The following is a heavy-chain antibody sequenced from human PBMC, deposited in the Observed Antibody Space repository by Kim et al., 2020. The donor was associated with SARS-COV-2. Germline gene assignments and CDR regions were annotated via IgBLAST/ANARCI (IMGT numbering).Heavy chain of an antibody. CDR2: IYSGGFST. J-gene: IGHJ6*01. CDR1: RFDFSNYA. V-gene: IGHV3-23*03. CDR3: ARNGISGCTIFHYYYGM. Sequence: GGSLRLSCAASRFDFSNYAMSWVRQAPGKGLEWVSIIYSGGFSTYYADSVRGRFTISRDNSENTLYLQMNYLSADDTAVYFCARNGISGCTIFHYYYGM. D-gene: IGHD3-9*01.